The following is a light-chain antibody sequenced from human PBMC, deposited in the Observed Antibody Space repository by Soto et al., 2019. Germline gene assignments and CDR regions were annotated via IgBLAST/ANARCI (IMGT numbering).Light chain of an antibody. Sequence: EIVLTQSPATLSLSPGERATLSFRASPSVTNFLAWYQQKPGQAPRLLIYGAFNRATGTPARFSGSGSGTDFTLTISSLEPEDSAVYYCQQRNVWPPVTFGQGTRLEI. CDR3: QQRNVWPPVT. V-gene: IGKV3-11*01. J-gene: IGKJ5*01. CDR2: GAF. CDR1: PSVTNF.